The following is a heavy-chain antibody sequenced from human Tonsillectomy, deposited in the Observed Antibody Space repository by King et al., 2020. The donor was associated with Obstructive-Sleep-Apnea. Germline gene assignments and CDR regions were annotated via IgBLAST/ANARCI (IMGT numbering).Heavy chain of an antibody. CDR3: ARRSYYGVGNYWYFDL. CDR2: IDPSDSYI. Sequence: VQLVESGADVKKPGESLRISCKGSGYSFTNYWISWVRQMPGKGLDWMGKIDPSDSYINYSPSFQGHVTISVDKSISTAYLQWSSLKASDTAMYYCARRSYYGVGNYWYFDLWGRGTLVTVSS. CDR1: GYSFTNYW. J-gene: IGHJ2*01. V-gene: IGHV5-10-1*01. D-gene: IGHD3-10*01.